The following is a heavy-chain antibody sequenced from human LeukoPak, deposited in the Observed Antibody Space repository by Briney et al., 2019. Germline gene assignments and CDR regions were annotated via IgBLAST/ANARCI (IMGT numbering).Heavy chain of an antibody. CDR3: ARRSILRGWFQTNVPMDV. D-gene: IGHD6-19*01. V-gene: IGHV4-34*01. J-gene: IGHJ6*03. Sequence: SETLSLTCAVYGGSFSGYYWSWIRQPPGKGLEWIGEINHSGSTNYNPSLKSRVTISVDTSKNQFSLKLSSVTAADTAAYYCARRSILRGWFQTNVPMDVWGKGTTVTISS. CDR2: INHSGST. CDR1: GGSFSGYY.